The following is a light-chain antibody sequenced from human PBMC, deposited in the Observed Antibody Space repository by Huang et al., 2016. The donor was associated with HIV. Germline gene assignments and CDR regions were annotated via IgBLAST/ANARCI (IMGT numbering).Light chain of an antibody. V-gene: IGKV1-39*01. J-gene: IGKJ1*01. Sequence: IQMTQSPSSLPAFVGDRVTITCRASQSITTYLNWYQQKIGESPKLLIYAASSLQSGVPLRFGGSGSGTNFSLTITNLQSEDFAVYYCQQSYSIPWTFGQGTRVEI. CDR3: QQSYSIPWT. CDR1: QSITTY. CDR2: AAS.